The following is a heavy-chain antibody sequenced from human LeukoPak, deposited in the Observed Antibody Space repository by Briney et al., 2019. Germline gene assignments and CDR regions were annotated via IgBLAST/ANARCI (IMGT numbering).Heavy chain of an antibody. CDR2: INSDGSST. D-gene: IGHD6-6*01. J-gene: IGHJ3*01. CDR1: GFTFTSYW. Sequence: GGSLRLSCVASGFTFTSYWMHWVRQAPGEGLVWVSRINSDGSSTNYADSVKGRFTISRDNAKNSLYLQINSLRAEDTAVYYCARSSYSSSSSVWGQGTMVTVSS. V-gene: IGHV3-74*01. CDR3: ARSSYSSSSSV.